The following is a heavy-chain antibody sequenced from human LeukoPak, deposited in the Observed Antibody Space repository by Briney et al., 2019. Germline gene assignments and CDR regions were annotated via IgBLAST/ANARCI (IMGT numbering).Heavy chain of an antibody. Sequence: SETLSLTCTVSGGSISSSSYYWGWIRQPPGKGLEWIGSIYYSGSTYYNPSLKSRVTISVDTSKNQFSLKLSSVTAADTAVYYCARELRGYCSGGSCPNWFDPWGQGTLVTVSS. D-gene: IGHD2-15*01. CDR1: GGSISSSSYY. V-gene: IGHV4-39*02. CDR2: IYYSGST. CDR3: ARELRGYCSGGSCPNWFDP. J-gene: IGHJ5*02.